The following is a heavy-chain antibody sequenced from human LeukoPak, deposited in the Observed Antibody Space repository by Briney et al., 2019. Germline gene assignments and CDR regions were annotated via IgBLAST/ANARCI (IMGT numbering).Heavy chain of an antibody. J-gene: IGHJ4*02. CDR3: ARYINGGLTGSSLAN. CDR1: GYSFTSYW. D-gene: IGHD6-13*01. V-gene: IGHV5-51*01. CDR2: IYPGDSDT. Sequence: PGESLKISCKGSGYSFTSYWIGWVRQMPGKGLEWMGIIYPGDSDTRYSPSFQGQVTISADKSISTAYLQWSSLKASDTAMYYCARYINGGLTGSSLANWGQGTLVTVSS.